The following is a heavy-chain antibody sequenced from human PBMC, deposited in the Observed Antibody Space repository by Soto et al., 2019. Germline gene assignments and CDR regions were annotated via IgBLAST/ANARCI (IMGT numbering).Heavy chain of an antibody. V-gene: IGHV3-7*03. Sequence: EVQLVESGGGLVQPGGSLSLSCAASGFTFSSYWMSWVRQAPGKGLEWVANIKQDGSEKYYVDSVKGRFTISRDNAKNSLYLQMNSLRAEDTAVYYCARGIIAAAGHRIFDYWGQGTLVTVSS. D-gene: IGHD6-13*01. J-gene: IGHJ4*02. CDR2: IKQDGSEK. CDR3: ARGIIAAAGHRIFDY. CDR1: GFTFSSYW.